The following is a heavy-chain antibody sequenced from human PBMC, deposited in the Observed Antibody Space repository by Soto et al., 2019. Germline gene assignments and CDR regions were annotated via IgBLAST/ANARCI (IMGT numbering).Heavy chain of an antibody. CDR3: ASSEAVPTTTYYYWYIDV. J-gene: IGHJ6*03. D-gene: IGHD2-2*01. CDR2: MNPSGGVT. V-gene: IGHV1-46*03. Sequence: QVQLVQSGAEVKKPGASVRISCKASGYTFTDYYLHWVRQAPGQGLEWMGIMNPSGGVTSYAQKFQGRVTVTRDTSTRKVYRQLSRLRSEETAVYYCASSEAVPTTTYYYWYIDVWGKGTTVTVSS. CDR1: GYTFTDYY.